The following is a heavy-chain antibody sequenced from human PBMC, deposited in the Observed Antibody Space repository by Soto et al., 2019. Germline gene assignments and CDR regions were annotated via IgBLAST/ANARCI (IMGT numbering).Heavy chain of an antibody. CDR3: ARRRGYSYDFDY. CDR1: GYTFTSYW. D-gene: IGHD5-18*01. J-gene: IGHJ4*02. Sequence: GESLKISCNCSGYTFTSYWLSWVRQKPGQGLEWMGRIDPSDSRTKYNPSFEGHVTISVDGSISAAFLQWSSLKASDTAIYYCARRRGYSYDFDYWGQGTLVTVSS. CDR2: IDPSDSRT. V-gene: IGHV5-10-1*01.